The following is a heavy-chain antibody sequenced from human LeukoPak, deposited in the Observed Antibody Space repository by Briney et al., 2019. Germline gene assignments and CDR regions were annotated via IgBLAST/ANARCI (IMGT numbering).Heavy chain of an antibody. CDR3: AKRVVVVGATYYFDY. CDR1: GFTFSNYA. V-gene: IGHV3-23*01. D-gene: IGHD2-15*01. Sequence: PGGSLRLSCAASGFTFSNYAMSWVRRAPGKGLEWVSSLSANGQNAYYADSVKGRFTISRDTSTNTLYLQMNGLRADDAAVYYCAKRVVVVGATYYFDYWGQGTLVTVSS. J-gene: IGHJ4*02. CDR2: LSANGQNA.